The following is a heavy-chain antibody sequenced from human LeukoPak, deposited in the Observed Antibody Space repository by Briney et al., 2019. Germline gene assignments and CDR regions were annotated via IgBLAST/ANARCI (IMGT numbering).Heavy chain of an antibody. D-gene: IGHD3-3*01. CDR2: TYYRSKWYN. Sequence: SQTLSPTCAISGYIVSNNSAACNWIRQSPSRGLEGLGRTYYRSKWYNDYAGSVKIRITINQDTSKNEFSLQLNAVTPEDTAVYYCARAVYYDFWSGYYDVDYWGQGTLVTVSS. V-gene: IGHV6-1*01. CDR3: ARAVYYDFWSGYYDVDY. CDR1: GYIVSNNSAA. J-gene: IGHJ4*02.